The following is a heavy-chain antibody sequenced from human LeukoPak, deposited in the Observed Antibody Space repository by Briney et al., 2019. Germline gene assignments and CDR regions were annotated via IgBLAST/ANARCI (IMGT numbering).Heavy chain of an antibody. CDR2: IIPIFGTA. J-gene: IGHJ4*02. V-gene: IGHV1-69*13. CDR1: GYTFTSYG. CDR3: ARGIEQQLETLYY. D-gene: IGHD6-13*01. Sequence: RASVKVSCKASGYTFTSYGISWVRQAPGQGLEWMGGIIPIFGTANYAQKFQGRVTITADESTSTAYMELSSLRSEDTAVYYCARGIEQQLETLYYWGQGTLVTVSS.